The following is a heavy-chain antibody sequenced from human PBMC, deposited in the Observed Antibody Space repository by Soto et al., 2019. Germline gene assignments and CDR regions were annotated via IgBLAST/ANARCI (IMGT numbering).Heavy chain of an antibody. CDR1: GGSISSGGYY. CDR2: IYYSGST. D-gene: IGHD3-22*01. V-gene: IGHV4-31*03. J-gene: IGHJ4*02. CDR3: AREAYYDSSGYTFDS. Sequence: PSETLSLTCTVSGGSISSGGYYWSWIRQHPGTGLEWIGYIYYSGSTYYNPSLKGRVTISVDTSKNQFSLKLSSVTAADTAVYYCAREAYYDSSGYTFDSWGQGTLVTVSS.